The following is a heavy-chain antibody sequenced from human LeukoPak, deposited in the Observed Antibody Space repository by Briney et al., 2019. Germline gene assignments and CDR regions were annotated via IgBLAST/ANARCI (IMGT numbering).Heavy chain of an antibody. V-gene: IGHV4-59*01. CDR3: ARVGAARGAYFDY. CDR2: IYYSGST. Sequence: SETLSLTCTFSSGSITSYYWSWLRQPPGKGLEWIGYIYYSGSTNYNPSLKSRITISVDTSMNQFSLRLSSVTAADTAVYYCARVGAARGAYFDYWGQGTLVTVSS. CDR1: SGSITSYY. J-gene: IGHJ4*02. D-gene: IGHD6-6*01.